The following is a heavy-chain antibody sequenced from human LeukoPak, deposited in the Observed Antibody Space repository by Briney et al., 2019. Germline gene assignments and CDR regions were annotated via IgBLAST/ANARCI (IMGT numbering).Heavy chain of an antibody. V-gene: IGHV1-2*02. CDR3: ARAVNDDSGWYVAYYYSYIDV. D-gene: IGHD6-19*01. Sequence: GASVKVSCKASGYIFTGYYMHWVRQAPGQGLEWMGWINPNSGDTNYAQKFQGRVTMTRDTSIGTAYMELSRLRSDDTAVYYCARAVNDDSGWYVAYYYSYIDVWGTGASVTVSS. J-gene: IGHJ6*03. CDR2: INPNSGDT. CDR1: GYIFTGYY.